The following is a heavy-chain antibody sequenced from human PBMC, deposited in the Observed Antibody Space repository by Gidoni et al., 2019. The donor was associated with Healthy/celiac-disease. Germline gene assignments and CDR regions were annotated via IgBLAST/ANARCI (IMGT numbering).Heavy chain of an antibody. CDR2: IIPIFGTA. V-gene: IGHV1-69*06. D-gene: IGHD3-9*01. CDR1: GGTFSSYA. CDR3: ARDALRYFDWLPYFDY. J-gene: IGHJ4*02. Sequence: QVQLVQSGAEVKKPGSSVKVSCKASGGTFSSYAISWGRQAPGQGLEWMGGIIPIFGTANYAQKFQGRVTITADKSTSTAYMELSSLRSEDTAVYYCARDALRYFDWLPYFDYWGQGTLVTVSS.